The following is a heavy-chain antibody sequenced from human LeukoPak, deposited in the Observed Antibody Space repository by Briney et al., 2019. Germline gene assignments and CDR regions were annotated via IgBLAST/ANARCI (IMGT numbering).Heavy chain of an antibody. Sequence: GGSLRLSCAASGFTFSSYGMHWVRQAPGKGLEWVAVISYDGSNRYYADSVKGRFTISRDNSKNTLYLQMNSLRAEDTAVYYCAKDRPGIWGQGTMVTVSS. V-gene: IGHV3-30*18. CDR1: GFTFSSYG. D-gene: IGHD7-27*01. J-gene: IGHJ3*02. CDR3: AKDRPGI. CDR2: ISYDGSNR.